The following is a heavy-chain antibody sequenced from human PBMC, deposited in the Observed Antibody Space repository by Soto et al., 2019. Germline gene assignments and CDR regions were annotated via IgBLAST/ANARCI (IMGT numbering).Heavy chain of an antibody. CDR2: IYHSGST. Sequence: PSETLSLTCAVSGYSISSGYYWGWIRQPPGKGLEWIGSIYHSGSTYYNPSLKSRVTISVDTSKNQFSLKLSSVTAADTAVYYCARVRYAGTSCWFGPWGQGTLVTVSS. CDR3: ARVRYAGTSCWFGP. CDR1: GYSISSGYY. D-gene: IGHD1-7*01. J-gene: IGHJ5*02. V-gene: IGHV4-38-2*01.